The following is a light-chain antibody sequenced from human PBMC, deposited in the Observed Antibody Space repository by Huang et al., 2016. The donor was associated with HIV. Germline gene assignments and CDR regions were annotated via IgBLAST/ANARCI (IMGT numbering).Light chain of an antibody. V-gene: IGKV3-11*01. J-gene: IGKJ1*01. CDR2: DAS. Sequence: EIVLTQSPATLSLSPGERATLSCRASQSVRNYLAWYQQKPGQAPRLLIYDASNRATGTPARFSGSGSGTDFTLTINSLEPEDFAVYYCQQRSDWPPWTFGHGTKVEIK. CDR3: QQRSDWPPWT. CDR1: QSVRNY.